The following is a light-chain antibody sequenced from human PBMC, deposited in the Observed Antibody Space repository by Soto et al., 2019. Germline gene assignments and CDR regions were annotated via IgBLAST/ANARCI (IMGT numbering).Light chain of an antibody. CDR3: QQYDNLPLT. Sequence: DIQMTQSPSSLSASVGDRVTITCQASQDIANYLNWYQQKAGRAPKFLIYDASNLETGVPTRFSGSGSGTDCTLTISSLQPEDIATYYCQQYDNLPLTFGGGTKLEIK. CDR1: QDIANY. V-gene: IGKV1-33*01. CDR2: DAS. J-gene: IGKJ4*01.